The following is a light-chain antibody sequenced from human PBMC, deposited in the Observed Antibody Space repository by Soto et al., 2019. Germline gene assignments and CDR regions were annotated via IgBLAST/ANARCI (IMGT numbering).Light chain of an antibody. J-gene: IGLJ1*01. Sequence: QSVLAQPASVSGSPGQSITISCTGTISDFVIYNYVSWYQQHPGKAPKLMLYGASNRPSGVSNRFSGSKSGNTASLTISGLQAEDEADYYCSSHTTSSALQVFGTGTKV. CDR2: GAS. V-gene: IGLV2-14*01. CDR1: ISDFVIYNY. CDR3: SSHTTSSALQV.